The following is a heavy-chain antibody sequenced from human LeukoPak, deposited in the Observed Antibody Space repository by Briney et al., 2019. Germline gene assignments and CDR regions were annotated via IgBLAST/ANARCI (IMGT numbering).Heavy chain of an antibody. CDR3: AREKPGTGYFDY. J-gene: IGHJ4*02. CDR1: GVSISSGGYY. Sequence: SETLSLTCTVSGVSISSGGYYWNWIRQHPGKGLEWIGYIYYSGSTYYNPSLKRRLTISLDTSKNQFSLKLSSVTAADTAVYYCAREKPGTGYFDYWGQGTLVTVSS. V-gene: IGHV4-31*03. D-gene: IGHD1-7*01. CDR2: IYYSGST.